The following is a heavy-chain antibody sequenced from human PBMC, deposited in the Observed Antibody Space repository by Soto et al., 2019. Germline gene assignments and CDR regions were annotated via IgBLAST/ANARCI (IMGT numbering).Heavy chain of an antibody. J-gene: IGHJ5*02. V-gene: IGHV4-31*03. CDR2: VYYSGST. CDR3: ARDTRRWGIAAALTGFDP. Sequence: SETLSLTCTVSGGSISSGGYYWSWIRQHPGKGLEWIGYVYYSGSTYYNPSLKSRVTISVDTSKNQFSLKLSSVTAADTAVYYCARDTRRWGIAAALTGFDPWGQGTLVTVSS. D-gene: IGHD6-13*01. CDR1: GGSISSGGYY.